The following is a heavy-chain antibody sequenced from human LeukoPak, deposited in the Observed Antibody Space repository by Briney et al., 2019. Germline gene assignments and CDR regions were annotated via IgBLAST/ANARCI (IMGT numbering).Heavy chain of an antibody. CDR1: GGSISSYY. V-gene: IGHV4-59*01. CDR3: ARDFIAVAGTDAHYYYYYGMDV. J-gene: IGHJ6*02. D-gene: IGHD6-19*01. CDR2: IYYSGST. Sequence: SETLSLTCTVSGGSISSYYWSWIRQPPGKGLEWIGCIYYSGSTNYNPSLKSRVTISVDTSKNQFSLKLSSVTAADTAVYYCARDFIAVAGTDAHYYYYYGMDVWGQGTTVTVSS.